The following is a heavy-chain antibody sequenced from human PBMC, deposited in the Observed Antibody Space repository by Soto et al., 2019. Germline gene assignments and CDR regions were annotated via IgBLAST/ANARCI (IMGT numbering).Heavy chain of an antibody. V-gene: IGHV3-53*01. CDR1: GFTVSGTY. D-gene: IGHD6-19*01. J-gene: IGHJ4*02. CDR3: ARSSAWMYLFDD. CDR2: IYSGGAM. Sequence: GGSLRLSCAAAGFTVSGTYMAWALQAPGKGLQWVSVIYSGGAMYYAESVKGRFTMSIDKSKNVLSLQMNSLRVGDTAFYYCARSSAWMYLFDDWRQGTLVTVSS.